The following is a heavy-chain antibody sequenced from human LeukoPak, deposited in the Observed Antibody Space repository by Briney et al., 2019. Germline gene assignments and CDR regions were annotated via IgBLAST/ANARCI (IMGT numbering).Heavy chain of an antibody. Sequence: GGSLRLSCAASEFSVGSNYMTWVRQAPGKGLEWVSLIYSGGSTYYADSVKGRFTISRDNSKNTVYLQMNSLRAEDTAVYYCAKGGTSVTRYVDYWGQGTLVTVSS. D-gene: IGHD4-17*01. CDR1: EFSVGSNY. CDR2: IYSGGST. J-gene: IGHJ4*02. CDR3: AKGGTSVTRYVDY. V-gene: IGHV3-66*01.